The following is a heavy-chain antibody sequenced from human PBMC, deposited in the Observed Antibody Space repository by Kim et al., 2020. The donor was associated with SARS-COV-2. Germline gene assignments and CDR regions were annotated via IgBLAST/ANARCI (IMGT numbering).Heavy chain of an antibody. CDR3: ARLASGYDYDDAFDI. Sequence: SLKSRLTITKDTSKNQVVLTMTNMDPVDTATYYCARLASGYDYDDAFDIWGQGTMVTVSS. D-gene: IGHD5-12*01. J-gene: IGHJ3*02. V-gene: IGHV2-5*01.